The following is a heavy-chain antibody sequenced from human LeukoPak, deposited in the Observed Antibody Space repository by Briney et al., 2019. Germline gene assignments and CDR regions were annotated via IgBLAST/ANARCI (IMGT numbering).Heavy chain of an antibody. Sequence: SQTLSLTCAVSGASISSSSYYWGWIRQPPGKGPEWIGSIYYSGSTYYNPSLKSRVTISVDTSKNQFSLKLSSVTAADTAVYYCARPVDVVTAFFDYWGQGTLVTVSS. CDR3: ARPVDVVTAFFDY. CDR2: IYYSGST. CDR1: GASISSSSYY. D-gene: IGHD2-21*02. J-gene: IGHJ4*02. V-gene: IGHV4-39*01.